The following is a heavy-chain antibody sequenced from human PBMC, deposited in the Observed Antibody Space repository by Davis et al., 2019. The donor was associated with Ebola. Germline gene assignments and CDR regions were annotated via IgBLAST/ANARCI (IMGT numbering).Heavy chain of an antibody. CDR1: GFTFSNYA. Sequence: GESLKISCAASGFTFSNYAMHWVRQAPGKGLEWVAVITYDGSTKHYADSVKGRFTISRDNSKNTLYLQMNSLRAEDTAVYYCARTGQHLVPGGSYYYYYGMDVWGQGTTVTVSS. CDR3: ARTGQHLVPGGSYYYYYGMDV. J-gene: IGHJ6*02. D-gene: IGHD6-13*01. V-gene: IGHV3-30-3*01. CDR2: ITYDGSTK.